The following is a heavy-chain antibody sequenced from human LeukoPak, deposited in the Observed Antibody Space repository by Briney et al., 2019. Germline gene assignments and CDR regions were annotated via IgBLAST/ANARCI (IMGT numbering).Heavy chain of an antibody. CDR2: ISAYNGNT. CDR3: ALLPGLGGGNSGWFDP. CDR1: GYTFTSYG. D-gene: IGHD4-23*01. Sequence: ASVKVSCTASGYTFTSYGISWVRQAPGQGLEWMGWISAYNGNTNYAQKLQGRVTMTTDTSTSTAYMELRSLRSDDTAVYYRALLPGLGGGNSGWFDPWGQGTLVTVSS. J-gene: IGHJ5*02. V-gene: IGHV1-18*01.